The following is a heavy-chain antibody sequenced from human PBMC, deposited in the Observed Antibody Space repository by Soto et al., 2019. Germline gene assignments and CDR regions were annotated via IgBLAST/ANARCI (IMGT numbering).Heavy chain of an antibody. J-gene: IGHJ6*02. V-gene: IGHV3-64*01. Sequence: GGSLRLSSAAPGCPFSSYAMHWGRQAPGKGLEYVSAISSNGGSTYYANSVKGRFTISRDNSKNTLYLQMGSLRAEDMAVYYCARDRATYDFWSGYYTEYYYYGMDVWGQGTTVTVSS. CDR2: ISSNGGST. CDR1: GCPFSSYA. D-gene: IGHD3-3*01. CDR3: ARDRATYDFWSGYYTEYYYYGMDV.